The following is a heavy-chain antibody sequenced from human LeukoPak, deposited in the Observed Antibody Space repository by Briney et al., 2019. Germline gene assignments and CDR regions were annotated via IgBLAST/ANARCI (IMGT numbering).Heavy chain of an antibody. J-gene: IGHJ4*02. D-gene: IGHD2-2*01. CDR2: ISAYNGNT. Sequence: ASVKVSRKASGYTFTSYGLSWVRQAPGQGLEWMGWISAYNGNTNYAQKLQGRVTMTTDTSTNTAYMELRSLRSDDTAVYYCARGRLSHCSSTSCYLGPVVWWGQGTLVTVSS. CDR1: GYTFTSYG. CDR3: ARGRLSHCSSTSCYLGPVVW. V-gene: IGHV1-18*01.